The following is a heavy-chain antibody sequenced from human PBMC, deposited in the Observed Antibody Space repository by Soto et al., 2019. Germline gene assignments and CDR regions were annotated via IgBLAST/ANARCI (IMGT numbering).Heavy chain of an antibody. D-gene: IGHD3-9*01. J-gene: IGHJ5*02. CDR3: AKDGHVLRYFDWFPTEYNWFDP. V-gene: IGHV3-23*01. CDR2: ISASGGRT. CDR1: GFVFNDYA. Sequence: GGSLRLSCAASGFVFNDYAISWVRQAPGKGLEWVSGISASGGRTYYADSVKGRFTVSRDNSKNTLYLQMNSLRAEDTAVYYCAKDGHVLRYFDWFPTEYNWFDPWGQGTLVTVSS.